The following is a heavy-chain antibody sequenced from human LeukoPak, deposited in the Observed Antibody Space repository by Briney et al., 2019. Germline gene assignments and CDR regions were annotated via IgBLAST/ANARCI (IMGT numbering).Heavy chain of an antibody. CDR2: ISYDGSNK. V-gene: IGHV3-30-3*01. Sequence: GGSLRLSCAASGFTFSSYAMHWVRQAPGKGLEWVAVISYDGSNKYYADSVKGRFTISRDNSKNTLYLEMNSLRVEDTAVYYCARGFSYTLYCFDYWGQGTLVTVSS. CDR1: GFTFSSYA. D-gene: IGHD2-2*02. CDR3: ARGFSYTLYCFDY. J-gene: IGHJ4*02.